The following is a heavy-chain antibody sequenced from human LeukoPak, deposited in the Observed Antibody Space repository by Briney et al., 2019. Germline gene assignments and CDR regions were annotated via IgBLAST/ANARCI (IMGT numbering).Heavy chain of an antibody. CDR3: AKVFGYCSSTSCYIAPSDAFDI. V-gene: IGHV3-23*01. Sequence: GGSLRLSCAASGFTFSSYAMSWVRQAPGKGLEWVSAISGSGGSTYYADSVKGRFTISRDNSKNTLYLQMNSLRAEDTAVYYCAKVFGYCSSTSCYIAPSDAFDIWGQGTMVTVSS. CDR1: GFTFSSYA. J-gene: IGHJ3*02. CDR2: ISGSGGST. D-gene: IGHD2-2*02.